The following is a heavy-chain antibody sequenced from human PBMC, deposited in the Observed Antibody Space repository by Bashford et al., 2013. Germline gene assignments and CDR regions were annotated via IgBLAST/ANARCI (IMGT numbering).Heavy chain of an antibody. J-gene: IGHJ4*02. V-gene: IGHV3-53*01. D-gene: IGHD6-19*01. CDR3: ARRQWLADYFDY. CDR2: IHSSGST. Sequence: QAPGKGLEWVSVIHSSGSTYYADSVKGRFTISRDNSKNTLYLQMTSLRAGDTAVYYCARRQWLADYFDYWGQGTLVTVSS.